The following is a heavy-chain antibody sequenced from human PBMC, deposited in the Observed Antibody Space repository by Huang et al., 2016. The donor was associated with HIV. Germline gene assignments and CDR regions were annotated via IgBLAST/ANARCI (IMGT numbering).Heavy chain of an antibody. CDR1: RYNFAGYW. CDR3: ARRRRGGFDI. Sequence: EVQLVQSGAEVKRPGESLKISCKGSRYNFAGYWIGWVRQMPGKGLEWMGSIYFDDSYARYSPSFQGQVTSSADTSLYSAYLQWTSLRASDTAIFYCARRRRGGFDIWGQGTLVTVSS. CDR2: IYFDDSYA. V-gene: IGHV5-51*03. J-gene: IGHJ3*02. D-gene: IGHD2-15*01.